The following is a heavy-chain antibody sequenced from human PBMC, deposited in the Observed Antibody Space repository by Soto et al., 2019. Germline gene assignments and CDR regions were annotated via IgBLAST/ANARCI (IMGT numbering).Heavy chain of an antibody. J-gene: IGHJ6*02. CDR1: GFTFSSYA. CDR2: ISYDGSNK. V-gene: IGHV3-30-3*01. Sequence: GGSLRLSCAASGFTFSSYAMHWVRQAPGKGLEWVAVISYDGSNKYYADSVKGRFTISRDNSKNTLYLQMNSLRAEDTAVYYCARDQRPLYDFWSGKRVGYYGMDVWGQGTTVTVSS. CDR3: ARDQRPLYDFWSGKRVGYYGMDV. D-gene: IGHD3-3*01.